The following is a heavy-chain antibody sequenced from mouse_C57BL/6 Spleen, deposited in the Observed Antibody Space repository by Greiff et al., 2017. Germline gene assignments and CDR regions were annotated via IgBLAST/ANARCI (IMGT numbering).Heavy chain of an antibody. CDR1: GYTFTSYW. J-gene: IGHJ2*01. Sequence: QVQLKQPGAELVKPGASVKLSCKASGYTFTSYWMHWVKQRPGQGLEWIGMIHPNSGSTNYNEKFKSKATLTVDNSSSTAYMHLSSLTSEDSEVYYCARRGTTHSGGQGTTPPVPS. CDR3: ARRGTTHS. CDR2: IHPNSGST. V-gene: IGHV1-64*01. D-gene: IGHD1-1*01.